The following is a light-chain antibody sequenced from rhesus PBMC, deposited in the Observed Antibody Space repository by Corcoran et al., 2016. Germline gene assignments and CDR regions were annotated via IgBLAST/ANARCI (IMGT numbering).Light chain of an antibody. CDR2: DIA. CDR3: QQYNKWPLT. J-gene: IGKJ4*01. CDR1: QSVATW. V-gene: IGKV3S9*01. Sequence: EIVMTQSPATLSLSPGERATLSCRASQSVATWVAWYQQKPDKAPRLLIYDIARRATGIPDRFSGSGSGTDFTPTISSLGPEDFAIYDCQQYNKWPLTFGGGTNVEI.